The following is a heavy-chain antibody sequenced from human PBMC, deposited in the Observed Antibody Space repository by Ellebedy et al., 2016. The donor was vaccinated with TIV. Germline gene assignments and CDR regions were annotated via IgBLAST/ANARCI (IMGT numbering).Heavy chain of an antibody. CDR2: ISSGGT. Sequence: SETLSLXXTVSGGFISSGSYYWSWVRQPAGKGLEWIGRISSGGTSYNPSLRSRVTMSVDTSKNQFSLRLTSVMAADEAVYYCARGHNWFDLWGQGTLVIVSS. CDR1: GGFISSGSYY. CDR3: ARGHNWFDL. J-gene: IGHJ5*02. V-gene: IGHV4-61*02.